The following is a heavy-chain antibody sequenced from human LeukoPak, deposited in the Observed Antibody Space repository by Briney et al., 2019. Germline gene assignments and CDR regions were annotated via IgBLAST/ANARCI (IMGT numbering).Heavy chain of an antibody. J-gene: IGHJ5*02. CDR3: ARGWLIGYSSSNWFDP. V-gene: IGHV1-2*02. CDR1: GYTFTDYY. CDR2: INPNIGGT. D-gene: IGHD3-9*01. Sequence: ASVKVSCKASGYTFTDYYLHWVRQAPGQGLEWMGWINPNIGGTNYAQKFQGRVTMTRDTSISTAYMELSRLRSDDTAVYYCARGWLIGYSSSNWFDPWGQGTLVTVSS.